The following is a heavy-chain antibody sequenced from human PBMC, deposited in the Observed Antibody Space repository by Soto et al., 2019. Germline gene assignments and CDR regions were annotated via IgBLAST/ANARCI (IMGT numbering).Heavy chain of an antibody. CDR1: GFTFSTYA. CDR3: ARVRYGDCGGIDY. Sequence: EVQLLESGGGLVQPGGSLRLSCAASGFTFSTYAMIWVRQAPGKGLEWVSVITGSGGSTYYADSVKGRFTISRDTSKNTLFLQMNSLRAEDTAVYYFARVRYGDCGGIDYWGQGTMVTVSS. V-gene: IGHV3-23*01. CDR2: ITGSGGST. J-gene: IGHJ4*02. D-gene: IGHD4-17*01.